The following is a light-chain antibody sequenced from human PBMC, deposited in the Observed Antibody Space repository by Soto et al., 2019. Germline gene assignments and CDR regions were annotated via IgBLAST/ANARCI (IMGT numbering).Light chain of an antibody. CDR3: QEYNSDSGYT. CDR1: QSVSKW. Sequence: DIQMTQSPSTLSASVGDRVTITCRASQSVSKWLAWYQQKPGKAPKLLIYDASNLESGVPSRFCGSGSGTDFTLRISSLXSDDFATYYCQEYNSDSGYTFGPGTKVDTK. CDR2: DAS. V-gene: IGKV1-5*01. J-gene: IGKJ3*01.